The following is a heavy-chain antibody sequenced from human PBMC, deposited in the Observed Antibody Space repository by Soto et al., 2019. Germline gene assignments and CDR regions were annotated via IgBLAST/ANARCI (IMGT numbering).Heavy chain of an antibody. V-gene: IGHV3-30*18. Sequence: PGGSLRLSCAASGFTFSSYGMHWVRQAPGKGLEWVAVISYDGSNKYYADSVKGRFTISRDNSKNTLYLQMNSLRAEDTAVYYCAKVGYYYGSGLNSYNWFDPWGQGTLVTVS. D-gene: IGHD3-10*01. CDR1: GFTFSSYG. CDR3: AKVGYYYGSGLNSYNWFDP. CDR2: ISYDGSNK. J-gene: IGHJ5*02.